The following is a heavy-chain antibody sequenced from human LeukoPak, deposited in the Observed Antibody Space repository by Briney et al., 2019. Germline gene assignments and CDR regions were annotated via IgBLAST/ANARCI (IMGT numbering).Heavy chain of an antibody. CDR2: IKQDGSEK. D-gene: IGHD2-15*01. V-gene: IGHV3-7*04. CDR1: GFTFSSYW. CDR3: ARVLAVPVAFYYSSGLAV. J-gene: IGHJ6*04. Sequence: GGSLRLSCAASGFTFSSYWMSWVRQAPGKGLEWVANIKQDGSEKYYVDSVKGRFTISRDNAKNSLYLQMNSLRAEDTAVYFCARVLAVPVAFYYSSGLAVWGKGTRVT.